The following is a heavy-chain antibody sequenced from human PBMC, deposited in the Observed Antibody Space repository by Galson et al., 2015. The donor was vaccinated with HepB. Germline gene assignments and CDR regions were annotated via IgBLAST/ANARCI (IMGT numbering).Heavy chain of an antibody. CDR1: GLTFSTYS. Sequence: SLRLSCAGSGLTFSTYSFNWVRQAPGKGLEWVSFISISGDTRYYADAVKGRFTVSRDNARNSVYLQMNSLRDEDTAVYYCARDPREPDSTVGCWGQGALVTVSS. D-gene: IGHD1-14*01. J-gene: IGHJ4*02. CDR2: ISISGDTR. V-gene: IGHV3-48*02. CDR3: ARDPREPDSTVGC.